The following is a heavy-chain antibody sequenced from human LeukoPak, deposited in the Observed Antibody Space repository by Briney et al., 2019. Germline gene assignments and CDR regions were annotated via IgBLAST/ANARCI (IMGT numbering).Heavy chain of an antibody. CDR3: ARDLAETAMVFWFGY. Sequence: GASVKVSCKASGYTFTSYGISWVRQAPGQGLEWMGWISAYNGNTNYAQKLQGRVTMTTDTSTSTAYMELRSLRSDDTAVYYCARDLAETAMVFWFGYWGQGTLVTVSS. V-gene: IGHV1-18*01. J-gene: IGHJ4*02. D-gene: IGHD5-18*01. CDR2: ISAYNGNT. CDR1: GYTFTSYG.